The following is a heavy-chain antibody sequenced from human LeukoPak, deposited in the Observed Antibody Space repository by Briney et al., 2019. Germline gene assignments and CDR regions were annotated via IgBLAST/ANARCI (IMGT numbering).Heavy chain of an antibody. D-gene: IGHD3-10*01. CDR1: GYSFNRHW. V-gene: IGHV5-51*01. CDR3: ARLNDYGSGHYPVFDC. CDR2: IYPGDSDI. Sequence: GESLKISCKGSGYSFNRHWIVWVRQMPGKGLEWMGIIYPGDSDIRYSPSFQGQVTISADKSITTAYLQWSSLKASDTAIYYCARLNDYGSGHYPVFDCWGQGTLVTVSS. J-gene: IGHJ4*02.